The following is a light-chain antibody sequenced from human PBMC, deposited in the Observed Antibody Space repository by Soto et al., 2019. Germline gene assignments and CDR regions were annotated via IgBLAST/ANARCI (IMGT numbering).Light chain of an antibody. CDR2: EAS. CDR3: QQLNTLPFT. V-gene: IGKV1-9*01. J-gene: IGKJ5*01. Sequence: DIQLTQSPSLLSASVGDRVTITCRASHDISTYLAWYQQKAGKAPKLMIYEASTLQSGVPSRFSGSGSGTEFTLTISGLLPEDFATYHCQQLNTLPFTFGQGTRLEI. CDR1: HDISTY.